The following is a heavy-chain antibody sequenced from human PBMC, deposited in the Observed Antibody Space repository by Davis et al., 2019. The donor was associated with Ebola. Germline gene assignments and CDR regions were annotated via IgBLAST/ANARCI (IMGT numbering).Heavy chain of an antibody. CDR2: IRSKAYGGTT. J-gene: IGHJ6*02. V-gene: IGHV3-49*03. CDR1: GFTFGDYA. D-gene: IGHD6-13*01. CDR3: TRDRTKGYSSSWWDYYYYGMDV. Sequence: GESLKISCTASGFTFGDYAMSWFRQAPGKGLEWVGFIRSKAYGGTTEYAASVKGRFTISRDDSKSIAYLQMNSLKTEDTAVYYCTRDRTKGYSSSWWDYYYYGMDVWGQGTTVTVSS.